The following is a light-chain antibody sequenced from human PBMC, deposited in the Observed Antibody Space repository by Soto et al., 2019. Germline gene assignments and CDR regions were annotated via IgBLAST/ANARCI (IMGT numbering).Light chain of an antibody. Sequence: DIVMTQSPLSLPVTPGEPASISCRSSQSLLHSNGYNYLDWYLQKPGQSPHLLIYLGSSQASGVSDVLGGSGSGTDFTLKLSRGEAEDGGVYYCMQVLPTPLTFGQGTKVEIK. J-gene: IGKJ1*01. CDR2: LGS. V-gene: IGKV2-28*01. CDR1: QSLLHSNGYNY. CDR3: MQVLPTPLT.